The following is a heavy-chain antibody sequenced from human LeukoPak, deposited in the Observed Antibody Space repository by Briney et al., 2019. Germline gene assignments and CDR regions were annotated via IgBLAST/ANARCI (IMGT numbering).Heavy chain of an antibody. CDR3: ARVRDGYNDAYDI. Sequence: GASVKVSCKASGYTFTTYYIHWVRQAPGQGLEWMGIISPCGAITSYAQKFQGRVTMTSDMSTRTVYMELSSLRSEDTAVYYCARVRDGYNDAYDIWGQGTMVTVSS. V-gene: IGHV1-46*01. D-gene: IGHD5-24*01. CDR2: ISPCGAIT. CDR1: GYTFTTYY. J-gene: IGHJ3*02.